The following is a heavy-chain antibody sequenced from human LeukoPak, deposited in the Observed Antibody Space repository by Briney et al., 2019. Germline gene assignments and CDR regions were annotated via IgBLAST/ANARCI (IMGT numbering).Heavy chain of an antibody. D-gene: IGHD3-16*01. V-gene: IGHV3-48*03. J-gene: IGHJ4*02. CDR1: GFTFDDYV. CDR3: ARLLLRAPDY. Sequence: GGSLRLPCTTSGFTFDDYVMNWVRQAPGKGLEWVSYITNSGNSKSYADSVKGRFTISRDNTKNSLYLQMNGLRAEDTAVYYCARLLLRAPDYWGQGTLVTVSS. CDR2: ITNSGNSK.